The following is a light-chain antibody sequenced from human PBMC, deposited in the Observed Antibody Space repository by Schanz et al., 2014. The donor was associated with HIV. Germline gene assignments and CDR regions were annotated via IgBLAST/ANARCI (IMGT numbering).Light chain of an antibody. CDR2: GAS. J-gene: IGKJ4*01. CDR3: QQYNNWPPLT. CDR1: QSVSSY. V-gene: IGKV3D-15*01. Sequence: EFVLTQSPATLSLSPGERATLSCRASQSVSSYLAWYQQKPGQAPRIVIYGASNRATGIPHRFSGSGSGTEFTLTISSLQSEDFAVYYCQQYNNWPPLTFGGGTKVEIK.